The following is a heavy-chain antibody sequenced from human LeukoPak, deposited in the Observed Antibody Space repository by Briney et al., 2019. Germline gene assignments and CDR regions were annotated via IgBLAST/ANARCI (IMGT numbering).Heavy chain of an antibody. V-gene: IGHV3-48*04. Sequence: KPGGSLGISCVAPRFAFSCYGMTLGRQAPGKGRDWVSYISNSGSGSTIYYADSVKGRFTISRDNAKNSLYLQMNSLGPEATAAYYCARWGPYSGSYYRASFDYWGQGTLVTVSS. CDR3: ARWGPYSGSYYRASFDY. J-gene: IGHJ4*02. CDR1: RFAFSCYG. D-gene: IGHD1-26*01. CDR2: ISNSGSGSTI.